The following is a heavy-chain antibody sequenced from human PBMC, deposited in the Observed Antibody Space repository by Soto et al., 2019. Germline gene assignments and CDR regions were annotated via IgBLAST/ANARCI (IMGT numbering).Heavy chain of an antibody. V-gene: IGHV5-51*01. CDR2: IYPGDSDT. CDR1: GYSFTSYW. J-gene: IGHJ6*02. D-gene: IGHD3-3*01. CDR3: ARLGDFWSSAYYYGMDV. Sequence: GESLKISCKGSGYSFTSYWIGWVRQMPGKGLEWMGIIYPGDSDTRYSPSFQGQVTISADKSISTAYLQWSSLKASDTAMYYCARLGDFWSSAYYYGMDVWGQGTTVTVSS.